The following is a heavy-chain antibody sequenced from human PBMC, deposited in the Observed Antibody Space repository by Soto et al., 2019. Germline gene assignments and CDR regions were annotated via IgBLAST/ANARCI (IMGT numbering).Heavy chain of an antibody. CDR3: ARKLGLRYFDWLSSGDYYYMDV. V-gene: IGHV1-8*01. CDR2: MNPNSGNT. Sequence: ASVKVSCKASGYTFTSYDINLVRQATGQGLEWMGWMNPNSGNTGYAQKFQGRVTMTRNTSISTAYMELSSLRSEDTAVYYCARKLGLRYFDWLSSGDYYYMDVWGKGTTVTVSS. D-gene: IGHD3-9*01. CDR1: GYTFTSYD. J-gene: IGHJ6*03.